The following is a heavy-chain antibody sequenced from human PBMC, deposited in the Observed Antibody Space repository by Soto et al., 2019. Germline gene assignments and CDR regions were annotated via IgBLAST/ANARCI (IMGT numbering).Heavy chain of an antibody. CDR1: GYTFTSYG. V-gene: IGHV1-18*01. CDR2: ISAYNGNT. CDR3: ARRITMVRGVIPPGFWFDP. J-gene: IGHJ5*02. D-gene: IGHD3-10*01. Sequence: ASVKVSCKASGYTFTSYGISWVRQPPGQGLEWMGWISAYNGNTNYAQKLQGRVTMTTDTSTSTAYMELRSLRSDDTAVYYCARRITMVRGVIPPGFWFDPWGQGTLVTVSS.